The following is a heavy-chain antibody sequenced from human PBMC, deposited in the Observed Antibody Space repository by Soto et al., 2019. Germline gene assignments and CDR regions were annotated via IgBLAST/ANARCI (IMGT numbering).Heavy chain of an antibody. CDR2: IYHSGST. CDR1: GGSISSGGYS. D-gene: IGHD6-6*01. Sequence: QLQLQESGSGLVKPSQTLSLTCAVSGGSISSGGYSWSWIRQPPGKGLEWIGYIYHSGSTYYNPSLKSRVTISVDRSKNQFALRLSSVTAADTAVYSCAGGIAARPLGSWGQGTLVIVSS. V-gene: IGHV4-30-2*01. CDR3: AGGIAARPLGS. J-gene: IGHJ5*02.